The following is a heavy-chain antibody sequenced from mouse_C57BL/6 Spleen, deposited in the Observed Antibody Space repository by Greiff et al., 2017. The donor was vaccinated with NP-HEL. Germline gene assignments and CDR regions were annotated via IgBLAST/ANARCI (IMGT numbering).Heavy chain of an antibody. CDR1: GYTFTDYY. J-gene: IGHJ4*01. Sequence: EVQLQQSGPELVKPGASVKISCKASGYTFTDYYMNWVKQSHGKSLEWIGDINPNNGGTSYNQKFKGKATLTVDKSSSTAYMELRSLTSEDSAVYYCARVRYYGSYYAMDYWGQGTSVTVSS. D-gene: IGHD1-1*01. V-gene: IGHV1-26*01. CDR3: ARVRYYGSYYAMDY. CDR2: INPNNGGT.